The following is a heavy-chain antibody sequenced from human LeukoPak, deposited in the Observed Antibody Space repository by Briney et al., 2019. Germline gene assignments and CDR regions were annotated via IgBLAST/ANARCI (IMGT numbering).Heavy chain of an antibody. V-gene: IGHV1-8*03. CDR2: MNPNSGNT. CDR3: ARVAYYDSSGYYYVMDAFDI. D-gene: IGHD3-22*01. J-gene: IGHJ3*02. CDR1: GYTFTSYD. Sequence: ASVKVSCKASGYTFTSYDINWVRQATGQGLEWMGWMNPNSGNTGYAQKFQGRVTITRNTSISTAYMELSSLRSEDAAVYYSARVAYYDSSGYYYVMDAFDIWGQGTMVTVSS.